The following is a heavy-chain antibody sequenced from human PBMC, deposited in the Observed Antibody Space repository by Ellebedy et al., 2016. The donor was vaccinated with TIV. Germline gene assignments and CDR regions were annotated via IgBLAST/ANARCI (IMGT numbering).Heavy chain of an antibody. CDR1: GGSVSSGSYY. CDR3: ARKYYYNSSAFYY. V-gene: IGHV4-61*01. J-gene: IGHJ4*02. D-gene: IGHD3-22*01. Sequence: MPSETLSLTCTVSGGSVSSGSYYWSWIRQPPGKGLEWIGYIYYSGSTNYNPSLKSRVSISVDTSKNQFSLKLSSVTAADTAVYYCARKYYYNSSAFYYWGQGTLVTVSS. CDR2: IYYSGST.